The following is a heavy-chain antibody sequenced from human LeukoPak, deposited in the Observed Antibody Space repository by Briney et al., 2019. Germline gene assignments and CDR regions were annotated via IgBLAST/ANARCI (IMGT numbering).Heavy chain of an antibody. CDR3: ASIVGATARWYFDY. CDR1: GFTFSSYA. V-gene: IGHV3-66*01. CDR2: IYSGGST. Sequence: PGGSLRLSCAASGFTFSSYAMSWVRQAPGKGLEWVSVIYSGGSTYYADSVKGRFTISRDNSKNTLYLQMNSLRAENTAVYYCASIVGATARWYFDYWGQGTLVTVSS. D-gene: IGHD1-26*01. J-gene: IGHJ4*02.